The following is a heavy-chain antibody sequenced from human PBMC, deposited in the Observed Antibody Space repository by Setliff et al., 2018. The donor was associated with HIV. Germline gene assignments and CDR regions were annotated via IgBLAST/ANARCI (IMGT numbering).Heavy chain of an antibody. CDR2: VYYNGAT. V-gene: IGHV4-39*01. Sequence: SETLSLTCNVSGGSIASSTHYWAWIRQPPGKGLEWIGSVYYNGATDHNPSLKSRVTISVDTSNQQFSLKLSSVTAADTAVYYCARHEGYNDFLTGYFRYKWYDPWGQGTLVTVSS. D-gene: IGHD3-9*01. J-gene: IGHJ5*02. CDR1: GGSIASSTHY. CDR3: ARHEGYNDFLTGYFRYKWYDP.